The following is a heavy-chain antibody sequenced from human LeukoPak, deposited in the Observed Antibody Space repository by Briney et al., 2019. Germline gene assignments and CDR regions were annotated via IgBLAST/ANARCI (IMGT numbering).Heavy chain of an antibody. CDR2: ISLDGSNK. V-gene: IGHV3-30-3*01. Sequence: RGSLRLSCAASGFTFSSYVMHWVRQALGKGLEWVADISLDGSNKYYADSVKGRFTISRDNSKNTLYLQMNSLRAEDTAVYYCAAAWLVATRDAFDVWGQGTMVTVSS. CDR1: GFTFSSYV. CDR3: AAAWLVATRDAFDV. J-gene: IGHJ3*01. D-gene: IGHD5-12*01.